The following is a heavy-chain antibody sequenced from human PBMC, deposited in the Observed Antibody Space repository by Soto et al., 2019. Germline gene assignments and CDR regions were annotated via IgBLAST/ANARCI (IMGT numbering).Heavy chain of an antibody. Sequence: GESLKISCKGSGYSFPTFWIGWVRQMPGKGLEWRGVIYPGDSDTRYSRSFQGQVTMSADRSISTDYLNWTSLKASDTAIYYCARSGRNAYYNMHVWGQGTTVTVSS. CDR1: GYSFPTFW. D-gene: IGHD3-16*01. V-gene: IGHV5-51*01. CDR2: IYPGDSDT. CDR3: ARSGRNAYYNMHV. J-gene: IGHJ6*02.